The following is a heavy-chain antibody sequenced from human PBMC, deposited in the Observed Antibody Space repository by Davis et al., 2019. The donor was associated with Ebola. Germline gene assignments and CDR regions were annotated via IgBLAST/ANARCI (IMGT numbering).Heavy chain of an antibody. CDR1: GYTFTSYY. J-gene: IGHJ6*02. D-gene: IGHD5-18*01. CDR2: INPSAGST. CDR3: ARGGYAGMDV. V-gene: IGHV1-46*01. Sequence: AASVKVSCKASGYTFTSYYMHWVGQAPGQGREWMGIINPSAGSTSYAQKFQGRVTMTRDTSTSPVYMELSSWRSEDTAVYYCARGGYAGMDVWGQGTTVTVSS.